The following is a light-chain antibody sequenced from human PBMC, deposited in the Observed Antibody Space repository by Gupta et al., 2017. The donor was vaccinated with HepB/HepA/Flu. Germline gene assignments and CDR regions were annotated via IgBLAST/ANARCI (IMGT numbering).Light chain of an antibody. Sequence: QSALPQPASVSGSPGQSITISCTGTSSDVGGYNYVSWYQQHPGKAPKLMIYDVTKRPSGVSNRFSGSKSGNTASLTISGLQAEDEADYYCNSYTSSSTLVFGGGTKVTVL. J-gene: IGLJ3*02. CDR2: DVT. CDR1: SSDVGGYNY. CDR3: NSYTSSSTLV. V-gene: IGLV2-14*03.